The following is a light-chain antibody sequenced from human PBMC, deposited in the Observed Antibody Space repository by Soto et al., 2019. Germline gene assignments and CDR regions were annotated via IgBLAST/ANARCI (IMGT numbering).Light chain of an antibody. CDR1: QSVSNW. CDR3: QQYGSSPRT. CDR2: DVS. Sequence: DIQMTQSPSTLSASVGERVTITCRASQSVSNWLAWYQQKPGKAPKVLIYDVSSLDRGVPSRFSGSGSGTELILTISSLQPDDFAVYYCQQYGSSPRTFGPGTKVDIK. V-gene: IGKV1-5*01. J-gene: IGKJ1*01.